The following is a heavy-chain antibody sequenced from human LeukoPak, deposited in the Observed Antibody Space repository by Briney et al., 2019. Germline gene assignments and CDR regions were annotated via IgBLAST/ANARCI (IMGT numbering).Heavy chain of an antibody. CDR2: ISYDGSNK. V-gene: IGHV3-30*18. Sequence: GRSLRLSCAASGFTFSSYGMHWVRQAPGKGLEWVAVISYDGSNKYYADSVKGRFTISRDNSKNTLYLQMNSLRAEDTAVYYCAKDISPGCYGLDAFDIWGQGTMVTVSS. CDR1: GFTFSSYG. D-gene: IGHD4/OR15-4a*01. CDR3: AKDISPGCYGLDAFDI. J-gene: IGHJ3*02.